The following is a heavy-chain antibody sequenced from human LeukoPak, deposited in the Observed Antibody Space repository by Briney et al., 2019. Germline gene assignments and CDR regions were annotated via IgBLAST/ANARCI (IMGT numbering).Heavy chain of an antibody. V-gene: IGHV4-39*01. CDR3: ARHASVDGNWPRPLDY. CDR2: IYYSGST. D-gene: IGHD6-19*01. Sequence: SETPSLTCTVSGGSLNSSPYYLGWIRQPPGKGLEWIGKIYYSGSTYYNPYLKTRVTISVDTSKNTFTLKLTSVTAADTAAYYCARHASVDGNWPRPLDYWGQGSLVTVSS. CDR1: GGSLNSSPYY. J-gene: IGHJ4*02.